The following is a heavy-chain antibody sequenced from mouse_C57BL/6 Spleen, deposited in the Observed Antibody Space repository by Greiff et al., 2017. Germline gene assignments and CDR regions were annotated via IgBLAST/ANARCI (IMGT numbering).Heavy chain of an antibody. Sequence: EVKLQESGPGLVKPSQSLSLTCSVTGYSITSGYYWNWIRQFPGNKLEWMGYISYDGSNNYNPSLKNRISITRDTSKNQFFLKLNSVTTEDTATYYCAREAPFYDYDAMDYWGQGTSVTVSS. V-gene: IGHV3-6*01. J-gene: IGHJ4*01. CDR2: ISYDGSN. CDR3: AREAPFYDYDAMDY. D-gene: IGHD2-10*01. CDR1: GYSITSGYY.